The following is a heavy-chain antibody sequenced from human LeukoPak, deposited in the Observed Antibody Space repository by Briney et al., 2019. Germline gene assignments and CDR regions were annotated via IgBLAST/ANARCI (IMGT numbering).Heavy chain of an antibody. CDR1: GFTFSSYG. CDR2: ISYDGSNK. D-gene: IGHD6-19*01. Sequence: QPGRSLRLSCAASGFTFSSYGMHWVRQAPGKGLEWVAVISYDGSNKYYADSVKGRFTISRDNSKNTLYLQMNSLRAEDTAVYYCAKAGYSSGWYRGYYYYGMDVWGQGTTVTVSS. V-gene: IGHV3-30*18. CDR3: AKAGYSSGWYRGYYYYGMDV. J-gene: IGHJ6*02.